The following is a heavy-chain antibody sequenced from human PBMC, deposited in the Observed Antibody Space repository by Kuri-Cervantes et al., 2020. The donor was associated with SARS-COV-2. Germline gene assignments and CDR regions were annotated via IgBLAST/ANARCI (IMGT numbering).Heavy chain of an antibody. J-gene: IGHJ5*02. CDR1: GGSFSGYY. CDR2: INHSGST. CDR3: AMSYYDFWSGYYTRSGWFDP. V-gene: IGHV4-34*01. Sequence: SQTLSLTCAVYGGSFSGYYWSWIRQPPGKGLEWIGEINHSGSTNYNPSLKSRVTISVDTSKNQFSLKLSSVTAADTAVYYCAMSYYDFWSGYYTRSGWFDPWGQGTLVTAPQ. D-gene: IGHD3-3*01.